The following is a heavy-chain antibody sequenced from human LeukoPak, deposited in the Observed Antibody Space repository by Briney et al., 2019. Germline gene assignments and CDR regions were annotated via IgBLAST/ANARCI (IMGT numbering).Heavy chain of an antibody. CDR2: INHSGST. Sequence: SETLSLTCAVYGGSFSGYYWSWIRQPPGKGLEWIGEINHSGSTNYNPSLKNRVTISIDTSKNQFSLQLSSVTAADTAVYYCARGDYYGSGSYWYYFDYWGQGTLVTVSS. J-gene: IGHJ4*02. D-gene: IGHD3-10*01. V-gene: IGHV4-34*01. CDR3: ARGDYYGSGSYWYYFDY. CDR1: GGSFSGYY.